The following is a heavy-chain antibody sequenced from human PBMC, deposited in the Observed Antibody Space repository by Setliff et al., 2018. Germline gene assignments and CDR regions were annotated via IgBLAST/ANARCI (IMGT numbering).Heavy chain of an antibody. CDR2: IYYSGST. J-gene: IGHJ4*02. CDR1: GGSISSSSYY. V-gene: IGHV4-39*07. D-gene: IGHD2-2*01. CDR3: ARAKGYCSSTSCRIYYFDY. Sequence: PSETLSLTCTVSGGSISSSSYYWGWIRQPPGKGLEWIGSIYYSGSTYYNPSLKSRVTISVDTSKNQFSLKLSSVTAADTAVYYCARAKGYCSSTSCRIYYFDYWGQGTPVTVSS.